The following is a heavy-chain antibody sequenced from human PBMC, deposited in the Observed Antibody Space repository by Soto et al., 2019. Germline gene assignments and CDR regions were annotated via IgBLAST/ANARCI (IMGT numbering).Heavy chain of an antibody. CDR3: ARSGLQAVLRFLEWHQKWFDS. CDR2: ISSSGSTI. V-gene: IGHV3-11*01. Sequence: GGSLRLSCAASGFTFSDYYMSWIRQAPGKGLEWVSYISSSGSTIYYAYSVKGRFTISRDNAKNSLYLQMNRLRAEETAVYYCARSGLQAVLRFLEWHQKWFDSWGQGTVVTVSS. CDR1: GFTFSDYY. D-gene: IGHD3-3*01. J-gene: IGHJ5*01.